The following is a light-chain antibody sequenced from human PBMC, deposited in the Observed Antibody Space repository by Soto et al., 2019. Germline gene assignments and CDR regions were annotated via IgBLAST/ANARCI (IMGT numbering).Light chain of an antibody. CDR1: SNEVGGYNY. Sequence: QALRTQPASMSGSPVQSVTISGAGTSNEVGGYNYVSLYQHRPGTAPKLIIYDVSSRPSGGSHRFSASKSGNTASLTISGIQAEDEADYYCSSCSVASPLFGTGPKVTVL. CDR3: SSCSVASPL. J-gene: IGLJ1*01. CDR2: DVS. V-gene: IGLV2-14*01.